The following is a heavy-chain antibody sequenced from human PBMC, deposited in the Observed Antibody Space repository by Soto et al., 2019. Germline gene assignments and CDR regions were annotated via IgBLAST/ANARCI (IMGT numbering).Heavy chain of an antibody. Sequence: EVQLVESGGGLVQPGGSLRLSCAASGFSITNTWMHWVRQAPGKGLEWVGRVKSKADGGTADYAAPVKGRFTVSRDDSNKTQYLQRTSLKMEDPAVYYCTSYPYFWGGHTPLWGQGTLVTVSS. CDR3: TSYPYFWGGHTPL. CDR1: GFSITNTW. V-gene: IGHV3-15*07. J-gene: IGHJ4*02. CDR2: VKSKADGGTA. D-gene: IGHD3-3*01.